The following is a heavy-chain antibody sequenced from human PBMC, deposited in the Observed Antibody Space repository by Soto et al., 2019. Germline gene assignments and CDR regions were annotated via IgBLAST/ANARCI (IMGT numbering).Heavy chain of an antibody. CDR3: ARDLLKEYSSSWYPPGY. Sequence: SVKVSCKASAYTFTGYYMHWVRQAPGQGLEWMGWINPNSGGTNYAQKFQGRVTMTRDTSISTAYMELSRLRSDDTAVYYCARDLLKEYSSSWYPPGYWGQGTLVTVSS. D-gene: IGHD6-13*01. CDR2: INPNSGGT. CDR1: AYTFTGYY. J-gene: IGHJ4*02. V-gene: IGHV1-2*02.